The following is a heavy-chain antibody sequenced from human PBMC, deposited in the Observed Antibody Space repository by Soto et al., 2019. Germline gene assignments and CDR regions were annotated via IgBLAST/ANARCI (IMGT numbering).Heavy chain of an antibody. Sequence: EVQLVESGGGLVQPGGSLRLSCAVSGFTFSNYEMNWGRQAPGKGLEWVSYISSGGSTTYYADSVKGRFTISRDNDNNSLFLQITSLSAEDTAVYYCARERSAAYQYGGQGVLVTVSS. V-gene: IGHV3-48*03. D-gene: IGHD3-16*01. CDR1: GFTFSNYE. CDR3: ARERSAAYQY. J-gene: IGHJ4*02. CDR2: ISSGGSTT.